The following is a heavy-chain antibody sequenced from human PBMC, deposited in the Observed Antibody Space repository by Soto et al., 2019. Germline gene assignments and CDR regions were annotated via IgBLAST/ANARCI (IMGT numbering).Heavy chain of an antibody. Sequence: QVQLVQSRAEVKNPGASVKVSCKASGYSFTRYGIAWARQAPGQGLEWMGWINTYNGNTNYAHNLQGRVTLTTYTSTSTAYMELTSLRSNDTAIYYCAMVDVYVTPSPQDVWGQGTTVIVSS. CDR2: INTYNGNT. V-gene: IGHV1-18*01. J-gene: IGHJ6*02. CDR1: GYSFTRYG. CDR3: AMVDVYVTPSPQDV. D-gene: IGHD3-16*01.